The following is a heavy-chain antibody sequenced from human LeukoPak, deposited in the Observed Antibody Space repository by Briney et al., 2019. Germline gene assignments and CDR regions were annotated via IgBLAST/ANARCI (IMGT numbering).Heavy chain of an antibody. Sequence: GASVKVSCKASGYTFTNYYMHWVRQAPGQGLEWMGIINPSGGSTSYAQKFQGRVTMTRDTSTSTVYMELSSLRSEDTAVYYCAREGGPIQLHLWGSAFDYWGQGTLVTVSS. D-gene: IGHD5-18*01. CDR3: AREGGPIQLHLWGSAFDY. V-gene: IGHV1-46*01. J-gene: IGHJ4*02. CDR2: INPSGGST. CDR1: GYTFTNYY.